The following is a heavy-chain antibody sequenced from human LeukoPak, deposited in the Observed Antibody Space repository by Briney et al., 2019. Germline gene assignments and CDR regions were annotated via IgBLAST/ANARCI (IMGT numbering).Heavy chain of an antibody. V-gene: IGHV3-74*01. Sequence: GGSLRLSCAASGYTFSSYAMSWVRQAPGKGLEWVSRINSDGSSTSYADSVKGRFTISRDNAKNTLYLQMNSLRAEDTAVYYCARAMAGDYYYYYYYMDVWGKGTTVTISS. CDR2: INSDGSST. D-gene: IGHD6-19*01. J-gene: IGHJ6*03. CDR1: GYTFSSYA. CDR3: ARAMAGDYYYYYYYMDV.